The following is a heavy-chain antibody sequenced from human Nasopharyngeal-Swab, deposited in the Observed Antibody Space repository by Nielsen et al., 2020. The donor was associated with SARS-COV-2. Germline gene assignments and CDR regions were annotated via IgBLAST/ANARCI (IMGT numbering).Heavy chain of an antibody. CDR1: GFTFSSYS. CDR2: ISSSSSYI. CDR3: ARDWNSSSPGPDYFDY. V-gene: IGHV3-21*01. J-gene: IGHJ4*02. Sequence: GGSLRLSCAASGFTFSSYSMNWVRQAPGKGLEWVSSISSSSSYIYYADSVKGRFTISRDNAKNSLYLQMNSLRAEDTAVYYCARDWNSSSPGPDYFDYWGQGTLVTSPQ. D-gene: IGHD6-6*01.